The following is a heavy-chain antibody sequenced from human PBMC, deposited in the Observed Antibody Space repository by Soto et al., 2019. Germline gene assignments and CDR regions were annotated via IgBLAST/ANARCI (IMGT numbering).Heavy chain of an antibody. Sequence: SETLSLTCTVSGVSISSSSYYWGWIGQPPGKGLEWIGSIYYSGSTYYNPSLKSRVTISVDTSKNQFSLKLSSVTAADTAVYYCARTSILLEQLGVDYYYYYGMEVLGQGTTVTVSS. CDR2: IYYSGST. CDR1: GVSISSSSYY. CDR3: ARTSILLEQLGVDYYYYYGMEV. J-gene: IGHJ6*02. D-gene: IGHD6-6*01. V-gene: IGHV4-39*01.